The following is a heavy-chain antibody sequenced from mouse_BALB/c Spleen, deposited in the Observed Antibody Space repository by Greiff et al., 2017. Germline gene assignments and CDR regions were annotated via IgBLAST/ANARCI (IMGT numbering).Heavy chain of an antibody. CDR2: IDPENGDT. CDR1: GFNIKDYY. CDR3: NEGTTTGFAY. J-gene: IGHJ3*01. Sequence: EVQLQQSGAELVRSGASVKLSCTASGFNIKDYYMHWVKQRPEQGLEWIGWIDPENGDTEYAPKFQGKATMTADTSSNTAYLQLSSLTSEDTAVYYCNEGTTTGFAYWGQGTLVTVSA. V-gene: IGHV14-4*02. D-gene: IGHD1-1*01.